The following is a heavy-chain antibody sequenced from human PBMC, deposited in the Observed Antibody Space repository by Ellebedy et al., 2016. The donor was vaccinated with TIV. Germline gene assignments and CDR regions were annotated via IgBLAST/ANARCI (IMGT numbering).Heavy chain of an antibody. Sequence: SETLSLTCAVYGGSFSGYYWGWIRQPPGMGLEWIGRIHVSGSTDYNPSLRSRVTISVDTSKNQFSLKLNSVTATDTAVYYCARTIQLSHEGYDYWGQGTLVTVSS. CDR2: IHVSGST. D-gene: IGHD2-15*01. J-gene: IGHJ4*02. V-gene: IGHV4-34*01. CDR3: ARTIQLSHEGYDY. CDR1: GGSFSGYY.